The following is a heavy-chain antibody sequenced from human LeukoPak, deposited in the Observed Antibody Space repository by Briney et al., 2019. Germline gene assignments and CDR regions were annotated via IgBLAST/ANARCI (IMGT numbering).Heavy chain of an antibody. V-gene: IGHV3-9*01. D-gene: IGHD3-22*01. CDR3: TKAFNSAYSHFDY. J-gene: IGHJ4*02. Sequence: GGSLRLSCAVSGFTFDDYAMHWVRQAPGKGLEWVSGISWNSGTIAYADSVKGRFTISRDNAKNSLYLQMNSLRAEDTALYYCTKAFNSAYSHFDYWGQGTLVTVSS. CDR2: ISWNSGTI. CDR1: GFTFDDYA.